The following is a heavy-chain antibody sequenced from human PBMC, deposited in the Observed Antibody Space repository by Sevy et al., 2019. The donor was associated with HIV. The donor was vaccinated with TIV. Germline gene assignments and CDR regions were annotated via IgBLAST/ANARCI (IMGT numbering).Heavy chain of an antibody. CDR1: GFTFRNFW. V-gene: IGHV3-7*01. D-gene: IGHD3-10*01. Sequence: GGSLRLSCAVSGFTFRNFWMSWVRQAPGKGLEWVANIRQDGREKYYVDSVRGRFTISRDNAKNSRFLHLNSLRADDAAIYYCAKSYCGSGTRYGMDLWGRGTTVTVSS. J-gene: IGHJ6*02. CDR2: IRQDGREK. CDR3: AKSYCGSGTRYGMDL.